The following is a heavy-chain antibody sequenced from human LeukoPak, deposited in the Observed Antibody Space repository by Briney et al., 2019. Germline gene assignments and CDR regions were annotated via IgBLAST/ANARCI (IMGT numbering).Heavy chain of an antibody. V-gene: IGHV3-23*01. J-gene: IGHJ4*02. CDR2: ITLSGGST. CDR3: AKVLVLVSANRYYFDY. CDR1: GFTFSSYD. D-gene: IGHD2-15*01. Sequence: GGSLRLSCAASGFTFSSYDMSWVRQAPGKGLEWVSSITLSGGSTFYADSVKGRFTISRDNSKNTLYLQMNSLGAEDTAVYYCAKVLVLVSANRYYFDYWGQGTLVTVSS.